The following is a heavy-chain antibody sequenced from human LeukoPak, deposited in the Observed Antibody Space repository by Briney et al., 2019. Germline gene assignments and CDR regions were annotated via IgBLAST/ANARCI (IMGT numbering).Heavy chain of an antibody. CDR1: GFPLSDAW. D-gene: IGHD5/OR15-5a*01. CDR3: TSGFSVAQHDHY. Sequence: PGGSLRLSCAVSGFPLSDAWMNWVRQAPGKGLEWVGRIRRTAYGAPTDYAAPVKGRFIITRDDSRNMLHLQMNSLKTEDTAVYFCTSGFSVAQHDHYWGPGTLVIVSS. CDR2: IRRTAYGAPT. V-gene: IGHV3-15*07. J-gene: IGHJ4*02.